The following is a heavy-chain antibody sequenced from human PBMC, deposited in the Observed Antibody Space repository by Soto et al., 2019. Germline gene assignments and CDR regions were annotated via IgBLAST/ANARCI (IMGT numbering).Heavy chain of an antibody. D-gene: IGHD1-7*01. CDR2: ISGSGGST. V-gene: IGHV3-23*01. CDR1: GFTFSSYA. J-gene: IGHJ5*02. Sequence: GGSLRLSCAASGFTFSSYAMSWVRQAPGKGLEWVSAISGSGGSTYYADSVKGRFTISRDNSKNTLYLQMNSLRAEDTAVYYCAKVYNWNYPTIGDWFDPWGQGTLVTVSS. CDR3: AKVYNWNYPTIGDWFDP.